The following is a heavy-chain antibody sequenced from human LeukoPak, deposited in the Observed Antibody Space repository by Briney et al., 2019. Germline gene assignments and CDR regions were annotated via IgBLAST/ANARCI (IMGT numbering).Heavy chain of an antibody. Sequence: SETLSLTCAVYGGSFSGYYWSWIRQPPGKGLEWIGEISHSGSTNCNPSLKSRVTISVDTSKNQFSLKLSSVTAADTAVYYCARLWSRDTGGDDYWGQGTLVTVSS. CDR1: GGSFSGYY. J-gene: IGHJ4*02. CDR3: ARLWSRDTGGDDY. D-gene: IGHD3-10*01. V-gene: IGHV4-34*01. CDR2: ISHSGST.